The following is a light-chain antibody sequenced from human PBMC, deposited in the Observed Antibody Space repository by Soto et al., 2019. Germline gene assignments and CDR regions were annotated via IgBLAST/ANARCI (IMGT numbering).Light chain of an antibody. CDR1: QDIRNS. J-gene: IGKJ5*01. Sequence: DIQMTQSPSLLSASVGDRVTIAFQASQDIRNSLNWYQQKPGTAPNLLIYDASNLETGVPSRFSGSGSGTDFSFSISSLQPEDIATYYCQQYENLVTFGQGTRLEIK. CDR2: DAS. CDR3: QQYENLVT. V-gene: IGKV1-33*01.